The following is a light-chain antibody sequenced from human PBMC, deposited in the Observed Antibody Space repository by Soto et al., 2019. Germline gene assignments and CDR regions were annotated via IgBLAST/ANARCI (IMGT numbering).Light chain of an antibody. V-gene: IGKV3-20*01. Sequence: EIVLTQSPGTLSLSPGERATLSCRASQSVSSISLAWYQQKPGQAPRLPMYGASSRATGIPDRFSGSGSGRDFTLTISRLEPEDSAVYYCQQYGSSSCTFGQGTKVEI. CDR2: GAS. CDR1: QSVSSIS. J-gene: IGKJ1*01. CDR3: QQYGSSSCT.